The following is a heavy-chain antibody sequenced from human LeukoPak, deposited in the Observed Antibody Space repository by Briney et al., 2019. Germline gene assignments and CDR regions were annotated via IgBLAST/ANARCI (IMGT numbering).Heavy chain of an antibody. CDR3: ARVGGEPLPLDR. Sequence: PGGSLRLSCVASGFTISGYNLHWVRQAPGKGLEWVSSISGMSNFIHYTDSVKGRLTVSRDNAKNSLYLQMNSLRPEDTAIYYCARVGGEPLPLDRWGQGTLVTVSS. V-gene: IGHV3-21*01. J-gene: IGHJ5*02. D-gene: IGHD3-16*01. CDR1: GFTISGYN. CDR2: ISGMSNFI.